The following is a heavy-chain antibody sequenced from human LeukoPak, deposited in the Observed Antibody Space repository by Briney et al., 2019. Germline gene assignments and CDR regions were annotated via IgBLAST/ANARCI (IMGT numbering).Heavy chain of an antibody. CDR2: IYSGGSI. Sequence: PGGSLRLSCAASGFTVSSNHMSWVRQAPGKGLEWVSVIYSGGSIYYADSVKGRFTISRDNSKNTLYLQMNSLRAEDTAVYYCARDWQFDYWGQGTLVTVPS. CDR3: ARDWQFDY. V-gene: IGHV3-53*01. J-gene: IGHJ4*02. CDR1: GFTVSSNH.